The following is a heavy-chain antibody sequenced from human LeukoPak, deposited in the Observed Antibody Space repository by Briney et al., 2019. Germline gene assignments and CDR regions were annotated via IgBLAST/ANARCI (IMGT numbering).Heavy chain of an antibody. D-gene: IGHD1-26*01. CDR3: ARSRAFNSGAFDP. CDR2: INHSGST. CDR1: GGSFSGYY. J-gene: IGHJ5*02. V-gene: IGHV4-34*01. Sequence: PSETLSLTCAVYGGSFSGYYWSWIRQPPGKGLEWIGEINHSGSTNYNPSLKSRVTISVHTSKNQFSLRLNSVTAADTAVYYCARSRAFNSGAFDPWGQGSLVTVSS.